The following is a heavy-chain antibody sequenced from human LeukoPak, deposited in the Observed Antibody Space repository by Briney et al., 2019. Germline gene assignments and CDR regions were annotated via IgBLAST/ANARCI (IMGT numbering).Heavy chain of an antibody. CDR3: ASIHESSIAARRSYYFDY. D-gene: IGHD6-6*01. CDR2: MNPNSGNT. J-gene: IGHJ4*02. Sequence: ASVKVSCKASGYIFTSYDINWVRRATGQGLECMGWMNPNSGNTGYAQKFQGRVTMTRNTSTSTAHTELSSLRSEDTAVYYCASIHESSIAARRSYYFDYWGQGALVTVSS. CDR1: GYIFTSYD. V-gene: IGHV1-8*01.